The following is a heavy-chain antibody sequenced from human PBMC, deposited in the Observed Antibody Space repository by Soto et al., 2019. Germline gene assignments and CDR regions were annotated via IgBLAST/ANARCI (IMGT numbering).Heavy chain of an antibody. CDR1: GGSISSYY. CDR2: IYYSGST. V-gene: IGHV4-59*01. Sequence: ASETLSLTCTVSGGSISSYYWSWIRQPPGKGLEWISCIYYSGSTNYNPSLKSRVTISVDTSKNQFSLKLSSVTAADSAGFYCARGYSSGCFPDYWGQGTLVTVSS. CDR3: ARGYSSGCFPDY. D-gene: IGHD6-19*01. J-gene: IGHJ4*02.